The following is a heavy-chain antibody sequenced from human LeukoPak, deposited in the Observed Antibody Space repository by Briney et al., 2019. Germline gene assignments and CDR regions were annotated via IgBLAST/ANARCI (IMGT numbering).Heavy chain of an antibody. CDR1: GYTFTSCW. CDR2: IYPGDSDT. V-gene: IGHV5-51*01. Sequence: GESLKISCKGSGYTFTSCWIGWVRQMPGKGLEWMGIIYPGDSDTRYTPSFQGQVTMSADKSINTAYLQWSSLKASDTAMYYCARRQGCSSTSCLPDYWGQGTLVTVSP. J-gene: IGHJ4*02. CDR3: ARRQGCSSTSCLPDY. D-gene: IGHD2-2*01.